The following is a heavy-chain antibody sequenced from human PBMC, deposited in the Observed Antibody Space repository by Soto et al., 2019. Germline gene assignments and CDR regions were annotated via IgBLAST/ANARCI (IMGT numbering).Heavy chain of an antibody. V-gene: IGHV4-30-4*01. CDR1: GASISSGNYY. CDR3: ATQDIVLMVNGYFQH. J-gene: IGHJ1*01. D-gene: IGHD2-8*01. Sequence: PSETLSLTCTVSGASISSGNYYWSWIRQPPGKGLEWIGYIYYSGSTYYNPSLKSRVTISVDTSKNQFSLKLSSVTAADTAVYYCATQDIVLMVNGYFQHWGQGTLVTVSS. CDR2: IYYSGST.